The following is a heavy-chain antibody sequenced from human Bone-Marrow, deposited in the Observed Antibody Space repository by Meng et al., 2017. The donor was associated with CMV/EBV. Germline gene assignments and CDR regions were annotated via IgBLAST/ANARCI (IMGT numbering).Heavy chain of an antibody. Sequence: ASVKVSCKVSGYTLTELSMHWVRQAPGKGLEWMGGFDPEDGETIYAQKFQGRVTMTEDTSTDTAYMELSSLRSEDTAVYYCAREVVVVIPDIYYYYGMDVWGQGTTVTVSS. CDR1: GYTLTELS. V-gene: IGHV1-24*01. D-gene: IGHD2-21*01. CDR3: AREVVVVIPDIYYYYGMDV. J-gene: IGHJ6*02. CDR2: FDPEDGET.